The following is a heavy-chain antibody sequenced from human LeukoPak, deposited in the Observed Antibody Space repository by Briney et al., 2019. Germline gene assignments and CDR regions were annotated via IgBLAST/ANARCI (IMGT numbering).Heavy chain of an antibody. CDR2: IYYSGST. D-gene: IGHD6-6*01. J-gene: IGHJ4*01. Sequence: SETLSLTCTVSGGSISSSSYYWGWIRQPPGKGLEWIGSIYYSGSTYYNPSLKSRVTISVDRSKNQFSLKLSSVTAADTAVYYCASSSGIAARLYPHDNFDYWGXGTXVTVSS. CDR1: GGSISSSSYY. CDR3: ASSSGIAARLYPHDNFDY. V-gene: IGHV4-39*07.